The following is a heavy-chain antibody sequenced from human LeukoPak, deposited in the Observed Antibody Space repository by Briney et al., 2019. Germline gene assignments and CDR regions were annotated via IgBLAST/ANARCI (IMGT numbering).Heavy chain of an antibody. CDR3: AKYGHSPYFDD. CDR2: INPSGGST. D-gene: IGHD4-17*01. Sequence: ASVKVSCKASGYIFTNYHMHWVRQAPGQGLEWTGIINPSGGSTNYAQKFQGRVTVTRDMSTSTVYMELSSLISEDTAVYYCAKYGHSPYFDDWGQGTLVTVSS. J-gene: IGHJ4*02. V-gene: IGHV1-46*01. CDR1: GYIFTNYH.